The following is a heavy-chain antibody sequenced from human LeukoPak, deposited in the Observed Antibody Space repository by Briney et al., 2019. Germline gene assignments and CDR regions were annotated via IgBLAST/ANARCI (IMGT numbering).Heavy chain of an antibody. CDR3: ARLRDDNGAWYYFDS. D-gene: IGHD2-8*01. J-gene: IGHJ4*02. CDR2: LYYSGST. V-gene: IGHV4-39*01. Sequence: PSETLSLTCTVSGASIRNSTYYWGWIRQPPGKGLEWTGSLYYSGSTYYSPSLENRVTISLDTSKNQFSLKLSSVTAADTAVYFCARLRDDNGAWYYFDSWGQGTLVTVSS. CDR1: GASIRNSTYY.